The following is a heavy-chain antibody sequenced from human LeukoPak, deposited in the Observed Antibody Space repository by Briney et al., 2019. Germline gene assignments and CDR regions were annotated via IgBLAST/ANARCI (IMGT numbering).Heavy chain of an antibody. Sequence: GGSLRLSCAASGFTFSFYCMHWVRQPPGKGLEWVSGISWNSGSIDYADSVKGRFTISRDNAKNSLYLQMNSLRVEDTAFYYCAKDNRRHYTSGPNPDSLHWGQGALVTVSS. CDR2: ISWNSGSI. CDR1: GFTFSFYC. V-gene: IGHV3-9*01. J-gene: IGHJ4*02. D-gene: IGHD6-19*01. CDR3: AKDNRRHYTSGPNPDSLH.